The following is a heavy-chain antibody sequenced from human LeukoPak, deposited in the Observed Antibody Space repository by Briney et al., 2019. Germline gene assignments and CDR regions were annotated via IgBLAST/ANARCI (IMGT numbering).Heavy chain of an antibody. CDR2: IYSGGRT. D-gene: IGHD3-22*01. CDR1: GDSVTSYY. Sequence: SETLSLTCTVSGDSVTSYYWGWIRQSPGKGLEWIGYIYSGGRTIYNPSLKSRLTISSDTSKSQFSLKLSSVTAADTAVYYCAINSSGDSSGHDYWGQGILVTVSS. J-gene: IGHJ4*02. CDR3: AINSSGDSSGHDY. V-gene: IGHV4-59*08.